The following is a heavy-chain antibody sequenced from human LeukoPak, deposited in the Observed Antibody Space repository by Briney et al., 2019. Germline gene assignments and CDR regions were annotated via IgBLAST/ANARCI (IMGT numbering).Heavy chain of an antibody. D-gene: IGHD2-8*01. CDR1: GFTFSSYG. CDR3: ARVPCTNGVCYYDY. Sequence: GGSLRLSCAASGFTFSSYGMHWVRQAPGKGLEWVAVIWYDGSIKYYGDSVKGRFTISRDNPKNTLYLQMNSLRAEDTAVYYCARVPCTNGVCYYDYWGQGTLVTVSS. J-gene: IGHJ4*02. CDR2: IWYDGSIK. V-gene: IGHV3-33*01.